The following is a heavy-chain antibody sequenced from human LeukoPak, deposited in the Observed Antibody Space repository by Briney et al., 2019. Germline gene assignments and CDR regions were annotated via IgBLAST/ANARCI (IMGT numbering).Heavy chain of an antibody. CDR3: QTYYYDSSGYYGGYYFDY. Sequence: PGGSLRLSCAASGFTFSNAWMSWVRQAPGKGLEWVGRIKSKTDGGTTDYAAPVKGRFTISRDDSKNTLYLQMNSLKTEDTAVYYCQTYYYDSSGYYGGYYFDYWGQGTLVTVPS. CDR2: IKSKTDGGTT. V-gene: IGHV3-15*01. CDR1: GFTFSNAW. D-gene: IGHD3-22*01. J-gene: IGHJ4*02.